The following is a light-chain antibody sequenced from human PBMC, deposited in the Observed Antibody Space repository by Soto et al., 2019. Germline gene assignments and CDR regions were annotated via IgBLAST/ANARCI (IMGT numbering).Light chain of an antibody. CDR2: GAS. CDR3: QQYGTSPRT. J-gene: IGKJ1*01. V-gene: IGKV3-15*01. Sequence: EILMTQSPATLSVSPGERATVSCRASQSVSSNLAWYQQKPGQAPRLLIYGASTRATGIPDRFSGSASGTDFTLTISRLEPEDFAVYYCQQYGTSPRTFGQGTK. CDR1: QSVSSN.